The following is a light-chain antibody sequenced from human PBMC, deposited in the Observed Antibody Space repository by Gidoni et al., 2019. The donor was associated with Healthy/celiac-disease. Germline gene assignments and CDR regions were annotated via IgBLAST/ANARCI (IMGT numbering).Light chain of an antibody. CDR1: KLGDKY. Sequence: YELTQPPSVSVSPGQTASITCSGDKLGDKYACWYQQKPGQSPVLVIYQDSKRPSGIPERFSGSNSGNTATLTISGTQAMDEDDYYCQAWDSSTVVFGGGTKLTVL. J-gene: IGLJ2*01. CDR2: QDS. CDR3: QAWDSSTVV. V-gene: IGLV3-1*01.